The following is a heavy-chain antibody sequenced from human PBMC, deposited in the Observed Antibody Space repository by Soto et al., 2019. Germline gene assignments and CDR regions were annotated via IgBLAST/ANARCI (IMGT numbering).Heavy chain of an antibody. CDR3: ARALYGSGVLDV. J-gene: IGHJ6*02. CDR1: GGSITSYY. Sequence: LSLTCTVSGGSITSYYWSCIRQPPGKGLEWIGTIYYSGSTNYNPSLKSRVTISVDTSKNQFSLKLSSVTAADTAVYYCARALYGSGVLDVWGQGTTVTVYS. V-gene: IGHV4-59*12. D-gene: IGHD3-10*01. CDR2: IYYSGST.